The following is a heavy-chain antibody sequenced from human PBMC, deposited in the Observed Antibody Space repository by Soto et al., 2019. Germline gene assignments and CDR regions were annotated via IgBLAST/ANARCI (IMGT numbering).Heavy chain of an antibody. CDR2: IYYSGST. J-gene: IGHJ4*02. D-gene: IGHD3-22*01. CDR1: GGSISSGGYY. CDR3: ARVNSYYYDSSGYLYYFDY. V-gene: IGHV4-31*03. Sequence: QVQLQESGPGLVKPSQTLSLTCTVSGGSISSGGYYWSWIRQHPGKGLEWIGYIYYSGSTYYNPSLKSRVTISVDTSKNQFSLKLSSVAAADTAVYYCARVNSYYYDSSGYLYYFDYWGQGTLVTVSS.